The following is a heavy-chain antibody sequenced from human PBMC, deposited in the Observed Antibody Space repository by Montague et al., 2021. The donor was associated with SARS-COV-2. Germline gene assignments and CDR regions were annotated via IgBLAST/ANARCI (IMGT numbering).Heavy chain of an antibody. CDR3: ARDRDWDDWCGMDV. CDR1: GFIFSRYE. V-gene: IGHV3-48*03. CDR2: ISSSGGGSTK. D-gene: IGHD2-21*01. Sequence: SLRLSCAASGFIFSRYEMNWVRQATGKGLEWISYISSSGGGSTKXXTYSVKGRFTISRDNAKNSLYLQMNSLRVEDTAIYYCARDRDWDDWCGMDVWGQGTTVTVSS. J-gene: IGHJ6*02.